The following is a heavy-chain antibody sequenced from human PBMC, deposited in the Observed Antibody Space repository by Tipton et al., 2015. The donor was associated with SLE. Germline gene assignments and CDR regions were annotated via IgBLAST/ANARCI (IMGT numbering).Heavy chain of an antibody. CDR1: GFTFRNHA. Sequence: SLRLSCAASGFTFRNHALSWVRQAPGKGLEWVSSISTGGDTTYYADSVRGRFTISRDNSRNTLYLQMNILSAGDTAVYYCARYYYYNYYMDVWGKGTTVTVSS. J-gene: IGHJ6*03. CDR3: ARYYYYNYYMDV. V-gene: IGHV3-23*01. CDR2: ISTGGDTT.